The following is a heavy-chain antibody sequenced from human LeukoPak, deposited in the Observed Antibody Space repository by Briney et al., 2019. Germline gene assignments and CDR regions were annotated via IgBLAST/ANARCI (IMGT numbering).Heavy chain of an antibody. Sequence: GGSLRLSCAASGFTSDAYGMSWVRQVPGKGLEWVSGLNWNGGSTGYADSVKGRFTISRDNAKNSLYLQMNSLRAEDTALYHCARAILSESYYFDYWGQGTLVTVSS. J-gene: IGHJ4*02. V-gene: IGHV3-20*01. CDR2: LNWNGGST. CDR1: GFTSDAYG. CDR3: ARAILSESYYFDY. D-gene: IGHD1-26*01.